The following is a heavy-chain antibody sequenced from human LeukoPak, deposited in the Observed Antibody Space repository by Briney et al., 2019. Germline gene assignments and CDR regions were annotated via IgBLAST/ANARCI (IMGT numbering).Heavy chain of an antibody. V-gene: IGHV3-30-3*01. Sequence: GRSLRLSCAASGFTFSSYAMHWVRQAPGKGLESVAVISDDGSNKYYADSVKGRFIISRDNSKNTLYLQMNSLRAEDTAVYYCARDPYYYGSGSYNYWGQGTLVTVSS. CDR2: ISDDGSNK. J-gene: IGHJ4*02. D-gene: IGHD3-10*01. CDR1: GFTFSSYA. CDR3: ARDPYYYGSGSYNY.